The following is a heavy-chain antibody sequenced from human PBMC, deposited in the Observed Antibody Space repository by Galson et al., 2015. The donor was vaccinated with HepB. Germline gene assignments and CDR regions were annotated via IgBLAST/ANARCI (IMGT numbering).Heavy chain of an antibody. D-gene: IGHD5-18*01. CDR2: IYYSGST. J-gene: IGHJ2*01. CDR3: ARLIRDTAMEVPWYFDL. CDR1: GGSISSSSYY. Sequence: LSLTCTVSGGSISSSSYYWGWIRQPPGKGLEWIGSIYYSGSTYYNPSLKSRVTISVDTSKNQFSLKLSSVTAADTAVYYCARLIRDTAMEVPWYFDLWGRGTLVTVSS. V-gene: IGHV4-39*01.